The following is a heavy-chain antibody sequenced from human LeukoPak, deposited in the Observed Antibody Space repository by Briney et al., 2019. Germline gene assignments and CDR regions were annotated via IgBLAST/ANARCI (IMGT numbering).Heavy chain of an antibody. CDR1: GFTFSGHW. D-gene: IGHD6-19*01. J-gene: IGHJ5*02. CDR3: ARYSSGWYDRGFDP. CDR2: INQGGSDK. Sequence: QPGGSLRLSCAASGFTFSGHWMSWVRQAPGKGLEWVANINQGGSDKYYVDSVKGRFTISRDNAKNSLYLQMNSLRAEDTAVYYCARYSSGWYDRGFDPWGQGTLVTVSS. V-gene: IGHV3-7*01.